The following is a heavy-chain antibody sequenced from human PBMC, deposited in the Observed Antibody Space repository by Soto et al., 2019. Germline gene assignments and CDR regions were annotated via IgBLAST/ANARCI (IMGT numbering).Heavy chain of an antibody. CDR2: IKHDGSET. CDR1: GFTFNSYW. CDR3: ARDWDLRGTDEKP. V-gene: IGHV3-7*05. D-gene: IGHD1-26*01. Sequence: TGGSLRLSCAASGFTFNSYWMSWVRQAPGKGPEWVANIKHDGSETYYVDSVKGRFTISRDNAQNSLYLQMHSLRVEDTAVYYCARDWDLRGTDEKPWGQGAMVTVSS. J-gene: IGHJ3*01.